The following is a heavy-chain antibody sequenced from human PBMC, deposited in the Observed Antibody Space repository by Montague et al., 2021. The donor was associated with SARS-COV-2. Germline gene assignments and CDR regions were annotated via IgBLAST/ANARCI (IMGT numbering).Heavy chain of an antibody. J-gene: IGHJ4*02. CDR2: IYYSGIT. CDR1: GDSIRSYY. V-gene: IGHV4-59*01. Sequence: SETLSLTCTASGDSIRSYYWSWIRQPPGKGLEWIGNIYYSGITNXNPSLKSRVTTSIDTSKNQFSLRLSSVTAADTAVYYCARVRLTGTTAPYFDYWGQGTLVTVSS. CDR3: ARVRLTGTTAPYFDY. D-gene: IGHD1-1*01.